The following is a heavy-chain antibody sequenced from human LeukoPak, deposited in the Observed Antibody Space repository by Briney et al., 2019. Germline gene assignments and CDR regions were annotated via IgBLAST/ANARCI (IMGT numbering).Heavy chain of an antibody. CDR2: INHSGST. J-gene: IGHJ4*02. Sequence: SETLSLTCAVYDGSFSGYYWSWIRQPPGKGLEWIGEINHSGSTNYNPSLKSRVTISVDTSKNQFSLKLSSVTAADTAVYYCARWRVIAAAGIDYWGQGTLVTVSS. D-gene: IGHD6-13*01. CDR1: DGSFSGYY. CDR3: ARWRVIAAAGIDY. V-gene: IGHV4-34*01.